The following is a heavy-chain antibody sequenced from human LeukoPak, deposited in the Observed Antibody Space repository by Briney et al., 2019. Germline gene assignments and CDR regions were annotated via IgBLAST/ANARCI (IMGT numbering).Heavy chain of an antibody. CDR2: IIPIFGTA. V-gene: IGHV1-69*13. D-gene: IGHD2-2*01. CDR1: GGTFSSYA. Sequence: GASVKVSCKASGGTFSSYAISWVRQAPGHGLEWMGGIIPIFGTANYAQKFQGRVTITADESTSTAYMELSSLRSEDTAVYYCAREYQLPDYDAFDIWGQGTMVTVSS. J-gene: IGHJ3*02. CDR3: AREYQLPDYDAFDI.